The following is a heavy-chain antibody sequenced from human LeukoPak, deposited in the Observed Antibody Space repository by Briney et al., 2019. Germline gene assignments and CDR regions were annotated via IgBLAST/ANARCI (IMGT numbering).Heavy chain of an antibody. CDR1: GFTFSSCA. Sequence: GGSLRLSCAASGFTFSSCAMSWVRQAPGKGLEWVSAISGSGGSTYNADSVKGRFTISRDNSKNTLYLQMNSLRAEDTAVYYCAKIRGLIPTDYWGQGTLVTVSS. V-gene: IGHV3-23*01. D-gene: IGHD6-19*01. CDR3: AKIRGLIPTDY. CDR2: ISGSGGST. J-gene: IGHJ4*02.